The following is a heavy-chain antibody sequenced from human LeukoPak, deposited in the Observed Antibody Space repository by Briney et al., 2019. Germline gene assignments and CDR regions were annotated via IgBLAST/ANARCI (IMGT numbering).Heavy chain of an antibody. V-gene: IGHV1-18*01. Sequence: GASVKVSCKASGYTFTSYGISWVRQAPGQGLEWMGWMNSKTGDTNYAQKFQGRVTMTRDTSISTAYMDLSSLTSDDTAVFYCARGTGTSWFDVWGQGTLVTVSS. CDR3: ARGTGTSWFDV. CDR2: MNSKTGDT. D-gene: IGHD1-7*01. J-gene: IGHJ5*02. CDR1: GYTFTSYG.